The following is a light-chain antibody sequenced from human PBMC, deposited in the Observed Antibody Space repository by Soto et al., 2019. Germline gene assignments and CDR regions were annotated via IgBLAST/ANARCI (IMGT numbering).Light chain of an antibody. V-gene: IGKV3-11*01. CDR2: DAS. Sequence: EIVLTQSPGTLSLSPGERATLSCRAIQSVTSRFLAWYQQKPGQAPRLLIYDASERASGIPARFSGSGSGTDFTLTISSLEPEDFAVYYCQQRTSWPPWTFGQGTKVDI. J-gene: IGKJ1*01. CDR1: QSVTSRF. CDR3: QQRTSWPPWT.